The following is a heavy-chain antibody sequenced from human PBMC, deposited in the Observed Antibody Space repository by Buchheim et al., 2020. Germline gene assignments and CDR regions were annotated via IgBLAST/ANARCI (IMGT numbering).Heavy chain of an antibody. J-gene: IGHJ4*02. CDR3: ARDQMGEGYYGSGTTPLYYFDY. V-gene: IGHV1-2*02. CDR2: INPNSGGT. D-gene: IGHD3-10*01. Sequence: QVQLVQSGAEVKKPGASVKVSCKASGYTFTGYYMHWVRQAPGQGLEWMGWINPNSGGTNYAQKFQCRVTMTRDTSISTAHMELSRLRSDDTAVYYCARDQMGEGYYGSGTTPLYYFDYWGQGTL. CDR1: GYTFTGYY.